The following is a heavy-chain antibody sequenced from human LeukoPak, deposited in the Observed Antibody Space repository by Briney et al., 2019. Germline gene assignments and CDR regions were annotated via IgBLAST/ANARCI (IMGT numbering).Heavy chain of an antibody. Sequence: GGSLRLSCAASGFTFSTYSMNWVRQAPGKGLECVSFISSSGAYIYYADSVKGRFTISRDNAKKSLYLQMNSLRAEDTAIYYCVGNYYDSSGLDYWGQGTLVTVSS. CDR1: GFTFSTYS. CDR2: ISSSGAYI. CDR3: VGNYYDSSGLDY. J-gene: IGHJ4*02. D-gene: IGHD3-22*01. V-gene: IGHV3-21*01.